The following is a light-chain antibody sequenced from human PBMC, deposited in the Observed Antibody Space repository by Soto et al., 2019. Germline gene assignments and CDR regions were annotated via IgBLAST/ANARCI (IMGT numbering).Light chain of an antibody. V-gene: IGLV2-23*02. CDR3: CSFADFTYV. Sequence: QSAPTQPASASGSPGQSITISCTGTSSDIGSYDLVSWYQQHPGTAPKLIIYEVTKRPSGVSTRFSGSKSGNTASLTISGLQAVDEADYYCCSFADFTYVFGTGTKVTVL. CDR1: SSDIGSYDL. CDR2: EVT. J-gene: IGLJ1*01.